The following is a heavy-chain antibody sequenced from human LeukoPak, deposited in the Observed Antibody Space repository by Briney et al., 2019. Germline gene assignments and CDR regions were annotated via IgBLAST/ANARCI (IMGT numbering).Heavy chain of an antibody. J-gene: IGHJ4*02. V-gene: IGHV3-21*01. CDR2: ISSSSTYM. D-gene: IGHD3-3*01. CDR3: ARYDFWSGNYFDY. CDR1: GFTFSAYN. Sequence: GGSLRLSCAASGFTFSAYNMNWVRQAPGKGLEWVSSISSSSTYMSYADSVKGRFTISRDNAENSLYLQMNSLRAEDTAVYYCARYDFWSGNYFDYWGQGTLVTVSS.